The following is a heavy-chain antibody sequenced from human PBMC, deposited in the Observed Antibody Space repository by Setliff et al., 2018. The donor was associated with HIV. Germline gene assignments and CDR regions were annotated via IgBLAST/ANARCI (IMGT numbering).Heavy chain of an antibody. CDR2: IIPIFGTT. CDR1: GDTFSSYA. V-gene: IGHV1-69*13. D-gene: IGHD6-19*01. Sequence: SVKVSCKASGDTFSSYAISWVRQAPGQGLEWMGGIIPIFGTTNYAQKFQGRVTITADESTSTAYMELSSLTSEDTAVYFCSRGIGVPGSPAGFWGQGTLVTVSS. CDR3: SRGIGVPGSPAGF. J-gene: IGHJ4*02.